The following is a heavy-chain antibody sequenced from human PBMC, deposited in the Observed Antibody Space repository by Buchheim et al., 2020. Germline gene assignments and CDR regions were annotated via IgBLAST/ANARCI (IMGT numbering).Heavy chain of an antibody. D-gene: IGHD6-13*01. V-gene: IGHV3-7*03. CDR3: ARGGYPYSTNHCPFDY. CDR1: GFTFSSYW. CDR2: IKQDGSEK. Sequence: EVQLVESGGGLVQPGGSLRLSCAASGFTFSSYWMSWVRQAPGKGLEWVANIKQDGSEKYYVDSVKGRFTISRDNAKNSLYLQMNSLRAEDTAVYYCARGGYPYSTNHCPFDYWGQGTL. J-gene: IGHJ4*02.